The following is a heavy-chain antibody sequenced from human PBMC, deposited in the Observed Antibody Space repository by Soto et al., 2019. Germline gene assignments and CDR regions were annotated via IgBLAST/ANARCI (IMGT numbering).Heavy chain of an antibody. CDR1: GDTFNFYS. J-gene: IGHJ4*02. CDR2: VNPILSMS. V-gene: IGHV1-69*02. Sequence: QVQLVQSGAEVKSAGSSVKVSCKASGDTFNFYSINWVRQAPGLGLEWVGRVNPILSMSNYAQRFQGRVTMTADKSTGXXXXXXXXXXXXXXXXXXXXXXXXXGYRAFDSWGQGALVTVSS. CDR3: XXXXXXGYRAFDS. D-gene: IGHD2-15*01.